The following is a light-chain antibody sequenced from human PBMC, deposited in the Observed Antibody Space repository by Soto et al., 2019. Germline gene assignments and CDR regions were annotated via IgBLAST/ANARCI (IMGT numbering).Light chain of an antibody. Sequence: QPVLTQSPSASASLGASVKLTCTLSGGHSSYAIAWHQQQPEKGPRFLMNLNNDGSHTRGDGIPDRLSGSSSGAERYLTISSLRSEDEADYYCQTWATGIRVFGGGTKLTVL. CDR3: QTWATGIRV. V-gene: IGLV4-69*01. J-gene: IGLJ3*02. CDR2: LNNDGSH. CDR1: GGHSSYA.